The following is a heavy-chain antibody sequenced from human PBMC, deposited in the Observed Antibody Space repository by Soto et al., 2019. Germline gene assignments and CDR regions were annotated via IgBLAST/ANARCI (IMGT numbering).Heavy chain of an antibody. CDR1: GYTFTGYS. CDR2: INPKSGDT. Sequence: WASVKVSCKCSGYTFTGYSRHGVGQAHRQGLEWMGWINPKSGDTNSARNFQRRVTMSRDTYISTAYMEVSRLRYDDTAMYYCAPSNGSLSFHHWGQGTLVTVSS. V-gene: IGHV1-2*02. D-gene: IGHD1-26*01. CDR3: APSNGSLSFHH. J-gene: IGHJ1*01.